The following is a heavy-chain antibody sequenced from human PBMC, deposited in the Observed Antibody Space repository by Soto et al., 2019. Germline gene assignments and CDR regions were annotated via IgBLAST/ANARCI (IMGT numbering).Heavy chain of an antibody. D-gene: IGHD2-21*02. J-gene: IGHJ4*01. CDR1: GGSISSAGYY. Sequence: QVQLQESGPGLVKPSQTLSLTCTVSGGSISSAGYYWSWIRQHPGKGLEWIGYIYYSGSTYYNPSLKSRVTISVDTSKNQFSLKLSSVTAEDTAVYYCVRGGDAQIVPGSYFDNWGHGTLVTVSS. V-gene: IGHV4-31*03. CDR3: VRGGDAQIVPGSYFDN. CDR2: IYYSGST.